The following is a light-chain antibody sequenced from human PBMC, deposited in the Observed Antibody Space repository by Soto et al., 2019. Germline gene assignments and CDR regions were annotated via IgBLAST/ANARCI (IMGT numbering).Light chain of an antibody. CDR2: DAS. Sequence: DIQMTQSPSTLSASVGDRVTITCRASQRISRWLAWYQQKPGKAPKLLMYDASILESGVPSRFSGSGSGTEFTLTISSLQPDDFATYYCQQYNSYSYSGGYTFGQGTKLEIK. J-gene: IGKJ2*01. CDR1: QRISRW. CDR3: QQYNSYSYSGGYT. V-gene: IGKV1-5*01.